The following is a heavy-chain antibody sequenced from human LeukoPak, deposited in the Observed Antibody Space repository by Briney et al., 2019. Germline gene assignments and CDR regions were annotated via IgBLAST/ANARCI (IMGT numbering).Heavy chain of an antibody. CDR3: AKDLGYFDY. J-gene: IGHJ4*02. D-gene: IGHD7-27*01. CDR1: GFTFSSYG. Sequence: AGGSLRLSCAASGFTFSSYGMNWVRQAPGKGLEWVSGISNSGGSTYYADSVKGRFTISRDNSKNTLYLQMNSLRAEDTAVYYCAKDLGYFDYWGQGTLVTVSS. V-gene: IGHV3-23*01. CDR2: ISNSGGST.